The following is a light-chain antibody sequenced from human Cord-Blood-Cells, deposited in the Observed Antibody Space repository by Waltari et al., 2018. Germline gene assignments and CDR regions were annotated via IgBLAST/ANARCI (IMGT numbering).Light chain of an antibody. V-gene: IGLV2-11*01. CDR1: SSDVGGYNY. CDR3: CSYAGSYLNWV. J-gene: IGLJ3*02. Sequence: QSALTQPRSVSGSPGQSVTISCTRTSSDVGGYNYVSWYQQHPGKAPKLMIYDVSKRPSGVPDRFSGSKSGNTASLTISGLQAEDEADYYCCSYAGSYLNWVFGGGTKLTVL. CDR2: DVS.